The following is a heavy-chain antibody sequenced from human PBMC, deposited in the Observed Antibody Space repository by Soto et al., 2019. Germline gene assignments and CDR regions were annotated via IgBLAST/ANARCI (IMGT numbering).Heavy chain of an antibody. CDR2: ISGGGGIT. Sequence: EVQVLESGGGLVQPGGSLRLSCAASGFTFSSYAMSWVRQAPGKGLEWVSGISGGGGITYYAHSAKGRFTISRDNSKNTLYLQMNSLRAEDTAVYYCAKDTVTTPPGAFDIWGQGTMVTVSS. V-gene: IGHV3-23*01. D-gene: IGHD4-17*01. J-gene: IGHJ3*02. CDR1: GFTFSSYA. CDR3: AKDTVTTPPGAFDI.